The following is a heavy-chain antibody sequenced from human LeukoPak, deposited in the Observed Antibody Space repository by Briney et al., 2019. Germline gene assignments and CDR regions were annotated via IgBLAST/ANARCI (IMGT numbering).Heavy chain of an antibody. CDR1: GGPISSYY. V-gene: IGHV4-4*07. CDR3: AREGAHDAFDI. CDR2: IYTSGST. Sequence: ETLSLTCTVFGGPISSYYWSWMRQPAGTGLEWIGRIYTSGSTNYNPSLKTRVTMSVDTSKNQYSLKLSSVTAADTAVYYCAREGAHDAFDIWGQGTMVTVSS. J-gene: IGHJ3*02. D-gene: IGHD3-16*01.